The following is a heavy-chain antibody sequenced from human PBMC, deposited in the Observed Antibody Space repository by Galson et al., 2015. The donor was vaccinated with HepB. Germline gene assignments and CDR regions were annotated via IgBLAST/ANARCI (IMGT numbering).Heavy chain of an antibody. CDR3: AKKAHDRSYYYYFDY. V-gene: IGHV3-11*03. D-gene: IGHD3-10*01. Sequence: SLRLSCAASGFIFSDYYMSWIRQAPGKGLEWISYISSSSTYIDYADSVKGRFTISRDNAKNTLYLQMSSLRAEDTAVYYCAKKAHDRSYYYYFDYWGQGALVTVSS. CDR2: ISSSSTYI. J-gene: IGHJ4*02. CDR1: GFIFSDYY.